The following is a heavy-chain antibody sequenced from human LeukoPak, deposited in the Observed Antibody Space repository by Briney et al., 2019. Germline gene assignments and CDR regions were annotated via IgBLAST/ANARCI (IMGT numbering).Heavy chain of an antibody. CDR3: ARAPRYDSSGYYPYYFDY. D-gene: IGHD3-22*01. J-gene: IGHJ4*02. CDR1: GFTFSSYS. Sequence: GRSLRLSCAASGFTFSSYSMSWVRQAPGKGLQWVSSISSSGTYTHYTDSVKGRFSISRDNAKNSLHLQLNSLRAEDTAVYYCARAPRYDSSGYYPYYFDYWGQGTLVTASS. CDR2: ISSSGTYT. V-gene: IGHV3-21*01.